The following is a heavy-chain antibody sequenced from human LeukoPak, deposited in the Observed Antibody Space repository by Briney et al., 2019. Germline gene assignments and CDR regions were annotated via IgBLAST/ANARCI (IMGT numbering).Heavy chain of an antibody. CDR3: ARSDYYDSSGYYSVDY. J-gene: IGHJ4*02. CDR1: GGSISSYY. CDR2: IYYSGST. D-gene: IGHD3-22*01. V-gene: IGHV4-59*01. Sequence: PSETLSLTCTVSGGSISSYYWSWIRQPPGKGLEWIGYIYYSGSTNYNPSLKSRVTISVDTSKNQFSLKLSSVTAADTVVYYCARSDYYDSSGYYSVDYWGRGTLVTVSS.